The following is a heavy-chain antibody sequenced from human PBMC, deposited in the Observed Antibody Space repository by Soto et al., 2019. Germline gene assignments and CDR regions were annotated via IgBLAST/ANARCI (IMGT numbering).Heavy chain of an antibody. CDR2: SYYSGST. V-gene: IGHV4-31*03. J-gene: IGHJ6*02. CDR3: ARAYGSGYMDV. Sequence: QVQLQESGPGLVKPSQTLSLTCTVSGGSISSGGYYWSWIRQHPGTGLEWIGYSYYSGSTYYNPSLKCRVTIPVDTSKNPFSLKLSSVTAADTAMYYCARAYGSGYMDVWGQGTTVTVSS. CDR1: GGSISSGGYY. D-gene: IGHD3-10*01.